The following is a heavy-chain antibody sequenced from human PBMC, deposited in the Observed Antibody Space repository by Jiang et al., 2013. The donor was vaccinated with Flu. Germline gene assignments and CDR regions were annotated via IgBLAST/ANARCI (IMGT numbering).Heavy chain of an antibody. D-gene: IGHD3/OR15-3a*01. CDR2: ISDSGST. CDR1: GGSISSGGFY. V-gene: IGHV4-31*03. CDR3: ARETRRFFGHGGEY. Sequence: PGLVKPSQTLSLTCTVSGGSISSGGFYWSWIRQHSEKGLEWIGYISDSGSTHYNPSLKSRVVISVATSKNQFSLRLTSVTAADTAVYYCARETRRFFGHGGEYWGQGTLVTVSS. J-gene: IGHJ4*02.